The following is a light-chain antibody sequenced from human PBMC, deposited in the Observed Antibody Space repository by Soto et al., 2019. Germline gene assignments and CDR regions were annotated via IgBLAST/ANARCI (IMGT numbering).Light chain of an antibody. CDR2: KAS. CDR3: QRYNSYSEA. J-gene: IGKJ4*01. V-gene: IGKV1-5*03. Sequence: EIQMTQYPSTLSGSVGDRVTITCMASQTISSWLAWYQQKPGKAPKLLIYKASTLKSGVPSRFSGSGSGTEFTLTISSLQPDDFATYYCQRYNSYSEAVGPGTKVEIK. CDR1: QTISSW.